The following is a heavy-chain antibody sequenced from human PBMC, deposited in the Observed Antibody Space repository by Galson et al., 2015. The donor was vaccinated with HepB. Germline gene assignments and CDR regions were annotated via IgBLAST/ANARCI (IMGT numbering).Heavy chain of an antibody. CDR1: GYTFTSYG. CDR3: ARGDSPQVYKSRRYYFDY. D-gene: IGHD5-24*01. J-gene: IGHJ4*02. CDR2: ISAYNGNT. V-gene: IGHV1-18*01. Sequence: SVKVSCKASGYTFTSYGISWVRQAPGQGLEWMGWISAYNGNTNYAQKFQGRVTMTRNTSISAAYMELSSLRSEDTAVYYCARGDSPQVYKSRRYYFDYWGQGTLVTVSS.